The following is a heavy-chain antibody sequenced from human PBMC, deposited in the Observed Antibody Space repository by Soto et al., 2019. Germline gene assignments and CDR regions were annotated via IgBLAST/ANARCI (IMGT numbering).Heavy chain of an antibody. CDR2: ISSSSSYI. CDR1: GFTFXNYY. CDR3: ARRPYYYDTSGSRYYYGMDV. Sequence: GGSLRLSCGASGFTFXNYYMTWIRQAPGKGLEWVSYISSSSSYINYADSVRGRFTISRDNARNSLYLQMNSLRAEDTAVYYCARRPYYYDTSGSRYYYGMDVWGQGTTVTVSS. J-gene: IGHJ6*02. D-gene: IGHD3-22*01. V-gene: IGHV3-11*03.